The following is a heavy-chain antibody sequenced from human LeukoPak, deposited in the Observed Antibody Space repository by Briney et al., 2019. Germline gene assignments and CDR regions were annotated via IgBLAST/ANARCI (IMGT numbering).Heavy chain of an antibody. V-gene: IGHV3-66*01. Sequence: GGSLSLSCAASGFTVSSNYMSWVRQAPGKGLERVSVIYSGGSTYYADSVKGRFTISRDNSKNTLYLQMNSLRAEDTAVYYCARAGYYYYGMDVWGQGTTVTVSS. J-gene: IGHJ6*02. CDR3: ARAGYYYYGMDV. CDR2: IYSGGST. CDR1: GFTVSSNY.